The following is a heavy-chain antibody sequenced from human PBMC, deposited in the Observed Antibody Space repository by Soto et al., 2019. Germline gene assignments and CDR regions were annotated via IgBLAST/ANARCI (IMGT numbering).Heavy chain of an antibody. Sequence: QITLKASGPTVVEPTETLTLTGSFSGFSLTSRPMGVWWIRQSPGKALEWRAVIYWDDDKRYNPSLRSRLTITKDTSKKQVVLTMTYMEHPDTATYYCAHRLGGFNWNDADLDYWGQGTRVTVSS. CDR1: GFSLTSRPMG. J-gene: IGHJ4*02. D-gene: IGHD1-20*01. CDR3: AHRLGGFNWNDADLDY. CDR2: IYWDDDK. V-gene: IGHV2-5*02.